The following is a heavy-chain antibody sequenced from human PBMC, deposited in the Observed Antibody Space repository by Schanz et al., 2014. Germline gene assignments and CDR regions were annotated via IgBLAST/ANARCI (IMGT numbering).Heavy chain of an antibody. CDR3: ASPSGYSDYGTYFDF. V-gene: IGHV3-30-3*01. D-gene: IGHD5-12*01. J-gene: IGHJ4*02. CDR1: GFTFSSYA. Sequence: QAQLLQFGGGVVQPGRSLRLSCAASGFTFSSYAMHWVRQAPGKGLEWVALISNDGSIKYYADSVKGRFTISRDNSRNTLYLQMTSLRTEDTAVYYCASPSGYSDYGTYFDFWGQGTLVAVSS. CDR2: ISNDGSIK.